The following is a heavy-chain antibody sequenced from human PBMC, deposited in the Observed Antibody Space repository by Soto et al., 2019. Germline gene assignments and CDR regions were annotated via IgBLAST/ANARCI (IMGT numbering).Heavy chain of an antibody. V-gene: IGHV1-18*04. D-gene: IGHD2-2*02. Sequence: QEQLVQSGGEVKKPGASVRVSCKASGYTFTKYGITWVRQAPGQGLEWMGWIGVYNGKTNYARKLQGRVIMTADTSASTAYMELRSLRSDDTAVYYCSRARYCTRPSSYNHYYYGMDIWGQGTTVSVSS. J-gene: IGHJ6*02. CDR2: IGVYNGKT. CDR1: GYTFTKYG. CDR3: SRARYCTRPSSYNHYYYGMDI.